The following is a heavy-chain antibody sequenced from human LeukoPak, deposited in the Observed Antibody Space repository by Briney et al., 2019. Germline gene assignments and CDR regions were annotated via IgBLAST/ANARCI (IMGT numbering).Heavy chain of an antibody. CDR3: ARAGATGTPTHFDI. Sequence: GALRLSCAASGFTFSSYAMSWVRQAPGKGLEWVSSISSSGTYKYYADSVKDRFTISRDNTQNSLYLQMNSLRAEDTAVYFCARAGATGTPTHFDIWGQGTMVTVSS. V-gene: IGHV3-21*01. CDR1: GFTFSSYA. J-gene: IGHJ3*02. D-gene: IGHD1-1*01. CDR2: ISSSGTYK.